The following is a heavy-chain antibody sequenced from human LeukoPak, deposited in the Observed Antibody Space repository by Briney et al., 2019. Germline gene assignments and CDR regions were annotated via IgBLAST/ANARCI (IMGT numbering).Heavy chain of an antibody. CDR3: ARDRAYGDGGY. V-gene: IGHV3-48*03. J-gene: IGHJ4*02. Sequence: GGSLRLSCAASGFTFSSYEMNWVRQAPGKGLEWVTYIRSSGSTIYYADSVKGRFTISRDDAKNSLYLQMNSLRAEDTAAYYCARDRAYGDGGYWGQGTLVTVSS. CDR2: IRSSGSTI. D-gene: IGHD4-17*01. CDR1: GFTFSSYE.